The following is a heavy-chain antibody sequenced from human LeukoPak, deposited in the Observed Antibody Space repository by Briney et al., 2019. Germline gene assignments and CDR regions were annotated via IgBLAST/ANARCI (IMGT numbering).Heavy chain of an antibody. CDR1: GYTFTSYY. Sequence: HRASVKVSCKASGYTFTSYYMHWVRQAPGQGLEWMGWINPNSGGTNYAQKFQGRVTMTRDTSISTAYMELSRLRSDDTAVYYCATNKGGIYCSGGSCYSTQYYFDYWGQGTLVTVSS. V-gene: IGHV1-2*02. D-gene: IGHD2-15*01. CDR2: INPNSGGT. CDR3: ATNKGGIYCSGGSCYSTQYYFDY. J-gene: IGHJ4*02.